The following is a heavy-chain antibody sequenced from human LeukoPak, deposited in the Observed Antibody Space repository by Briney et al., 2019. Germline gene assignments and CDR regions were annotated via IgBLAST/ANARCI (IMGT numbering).Heavy chain of an antibody. Sequence: GGSLRLSCAASGFTFSSYAMSWVRQAPGKGLEWVSAISGSGGSTYYADSVKGRFTISRDNSKNTLYLQMNSLRAEDTAVCYCAKGASSSGRILYNWFDPWGQGTLVTVSS. J-gene: IGHJ5*02. D-gene: IGHD6-19*01. CDR3: AKGASSSGRILYNWFDP. V-gene: IGHV3-23*01. CDR1: GFTFSSYA. CDR2: ISGSGGST.